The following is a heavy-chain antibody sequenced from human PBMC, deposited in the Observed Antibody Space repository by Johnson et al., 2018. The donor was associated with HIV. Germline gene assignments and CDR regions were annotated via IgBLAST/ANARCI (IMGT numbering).Heavy chain of an antibody. Sequence: EVQLVESGGGLVQPGRSLRLSCAASGFTFDDYAMHWVRQAPGNGLEWVSGISWNSGSIGYADSVKGRFTISRDNAKNSLYLQMNSLRAEDTALYYCAKAPMITFGGVIVLAGAFDIWGQGTMVTVSS. V-gene: IGHV3-9*01. D-gene: IGHD3-16*02. CDR3: AKAPMITFGGVIVLAGAFDI. J-gene: IGHJ3*02. CDR2: ISWNSGSI. CDR1: GFTFDDYA.